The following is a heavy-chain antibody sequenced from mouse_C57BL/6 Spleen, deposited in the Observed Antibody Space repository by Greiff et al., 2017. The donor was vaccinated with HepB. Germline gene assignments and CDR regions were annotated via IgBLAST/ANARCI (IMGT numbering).Heavy chain of an antibody. V-gene: IGHV1-50*01. Sequence: QVQLQQPGAELVKPGATVKLSCKASGYTFTSYWMQWVKQRPGQGLEWIGEIDPSGSYTNYTQKFKGQATLTVDTSSRTAYMKLSSLTAEDSEVYDCATGAYYSNCLCYAMDYWGQGTSVTVSS. J-gene: IGHJ4*01. D-gene: IGHD2-5*01. CDR1: GYTFTSYW. CDR3: ATGAYYSNCLCYAMDY. CDR2: IDPSGSYT.